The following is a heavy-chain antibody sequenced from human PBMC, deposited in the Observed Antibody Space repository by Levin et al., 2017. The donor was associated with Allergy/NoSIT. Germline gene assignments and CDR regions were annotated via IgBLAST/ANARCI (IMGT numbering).Heavy chain of an antibody. J-gene: IGHJ4*02. V-gene: IGHV4-39*01. CDR2: IYYSGST. CDR3: ARHRITMVRGVPHYFDY. D-gene: IGHD3-10*01. Sequence: SETLSLTCTVSGGSISSSSYYWGWIRQPPGKGLEWIGSIYYSGSTYYNPSLKSRVTISVDTSKNQFSLKLSSVTAADTAVYYCARHRITMVRGVPHYFDYWGQGTLVTVSS. CDR1: GGSISSSSYY.